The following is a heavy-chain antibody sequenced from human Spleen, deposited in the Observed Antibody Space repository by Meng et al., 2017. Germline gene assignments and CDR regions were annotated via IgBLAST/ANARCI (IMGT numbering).Heavy chain of an antibody. J-gene: IGHJ4*02. CDR2: MNPDSGKT. CDR1: GGTFSSYA. CDR3: ARMGATPFTY. V-gene: IGHV1-8*02. D-gene: IGHD1-26*01. Sequence: QAQLVQSGAEVKKPGSSVKVSCKASGGTFSSYAISWVRQATGQGLEWMGWMNPDSGKTGYSQRFQGRITMTRDTAISTAYMELSSLTSEDTAVYYCARMGATPFTYWGQGSLVTVSS.